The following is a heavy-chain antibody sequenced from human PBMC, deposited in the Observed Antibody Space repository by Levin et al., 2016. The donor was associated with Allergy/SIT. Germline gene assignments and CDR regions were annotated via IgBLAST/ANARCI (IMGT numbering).Heavy chain of an antibody. Sequence: LSLTCAASGFTFSSYSMLWFRQAPGKGLEWIAFRSHDGGNKYHADSVKGRFTISRDNSKNTLYLQMDSLRAEDTAVYYCARGSYYYDSSGYPPFFDLWGQGTRVTVSS. J-gene: IGHJ4*02. CDR3: ARGSYYYDSSGYPPFFDL. CDR2: RSHDGGNK. V-gene: IGHV3-30*04. CDR1: GFTFSSYS. D-gene: IGHD3-22*01.